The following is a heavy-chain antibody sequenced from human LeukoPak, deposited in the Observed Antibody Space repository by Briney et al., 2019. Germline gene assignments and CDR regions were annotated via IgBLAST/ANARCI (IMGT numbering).Heavy chain of an antibody. CDR1: GYSISSGYY. J-gene: IGHJ5*02. Sequence: SETLSLTCSVSGYSISSGYYWGCIRQPPGKGLEWIGSIYHSGSTYCNPSLKSRVTISVDTSKNQFSLKLSSVTAADTAVYYCARHVGNLAVTTSGCWFDPWGQGTLVTVSS. CDR3: ARHVGNLAVTTSGCWFDP. CDR2: IYHSGST. V-gene: IGHV4-38-2*01. D-gene: IGHD4-17*01.